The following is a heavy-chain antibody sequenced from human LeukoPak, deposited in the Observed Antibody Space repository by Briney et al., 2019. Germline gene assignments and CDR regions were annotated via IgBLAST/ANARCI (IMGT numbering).Heavy chain of an antibody. CDR1: GGSISSYY. CDR3: ARVIAAAGWTNWFDP. D-gene: IGHD6-13*01. V-gene: IGHV4-59*01. Sequence: SETLSLTCTVSGGSISSYYWSWIRQPPGKGLEWIGYIYYSGSTNYNPSLKSRVTISVDTSKNQFSLKLSSVTAADTAVYYCARVIAAAGWTNWFDPWGQGTLVTVSS. CDR2: IYYSGST. J-gene: IGHJ5*02.